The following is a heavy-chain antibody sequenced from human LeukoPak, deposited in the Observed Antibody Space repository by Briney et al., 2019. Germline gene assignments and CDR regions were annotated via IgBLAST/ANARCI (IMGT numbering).Heavy chain of an antibody. CDR1: GGSFSGYY. J-gene: IGHJ4*02. CDR3: ARDLIGGYSGYEYYFDY. Sequence: ASETLSLTCAVYGGSFSGYYWSWIRQPPGKGLEWIGEINRSGSTNYNPSLKSRVTISVDTSKNQFSLKLSSVTAADTAVYYCARDLIGGYSGYEYYFDYWGQGTLVTVSS. V-gene: IGHV4-34*01. CDR2: INRSGST. D-gene: IGHD5-12*01.